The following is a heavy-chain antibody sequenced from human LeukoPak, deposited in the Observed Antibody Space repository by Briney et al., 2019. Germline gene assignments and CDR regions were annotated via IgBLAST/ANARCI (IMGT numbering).Heavy chain of an antibody. CDR2: ISGSAGST. CDR1: GFTFSSYA. V-gene: IGHV3-23*01. D-gene: IGHD3-22*01. Sequence: GGSLRLSCAASGFTFSSYAMTWVRQAPGKGLEWVSTISGSAGSTYYADSVKGRFTISRDNSKNTLYLQMNSLRAEDTAVYYCAKVAMIVVVIHAFDIWGQGTMVTVSS. CDR3: AKVAMIVVVIHAFDI. J-gene: IGHJ3*02.